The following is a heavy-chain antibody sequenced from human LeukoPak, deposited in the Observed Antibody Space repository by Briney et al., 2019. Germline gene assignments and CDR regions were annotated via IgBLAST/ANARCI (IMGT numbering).Heavy chain of an antibody. D-gene: IGHD6-19*01. CDR2: IYNNDNS. CDR1: GFTASSSF. J-gene: IGHJ4*02. CDR3: ARASRWLAFDN. Sequence: GGSLRLSCAASGFTASSSFMNWVRQAPGKGLEWVSTIYNNDNSNYADSVKGRFTISRDSSRNTLYLQMNSLRAEDTAVYFCARASRWLAFDNWGQGTLVTVSS. V-gene: IGHV3-66*01.